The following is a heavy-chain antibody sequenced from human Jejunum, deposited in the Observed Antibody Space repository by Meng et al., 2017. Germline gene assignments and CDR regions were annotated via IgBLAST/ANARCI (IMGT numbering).Heavy chain of an antibody. Sequence: TLKKTGTTRVKPAQSLTLTCAFSGFGRSTRAMSVAWSRQSPAKAVELLALMYWDYDKRYSPSLKNRLTIAKDTSHNQVCLTMTNISPVDTATYCCTHAPSGNVRLDFGFWCKGILVTVSS. CDR3: THAPSGNVRLDFGF. J-gene: IGHJ4*02. CDR2: MYWDYDK. CDR1: GFGRSTRAMS. V-gene: IGHV2-5*02. D-gene: IGHD6-6*01.